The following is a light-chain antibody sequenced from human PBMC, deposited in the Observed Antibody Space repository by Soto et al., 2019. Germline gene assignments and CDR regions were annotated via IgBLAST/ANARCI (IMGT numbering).Light chain of an antibody. J-gene: IGKJ1*01. Sequence: EFVLTQSPATLSLSPGERATLSCRASQSVSSYLAWYQQKPGQAPRLLIYDASNRATGIPARFSGTGSGTDFTLTINRLEPEDFAVYYCQQYNNWPPWTFGQGTKVDIK. CDR1: QSVSSY. CDR2: DAS. CDR3: QQYNNWPPWT. V-gene: IGKV3-11*01.